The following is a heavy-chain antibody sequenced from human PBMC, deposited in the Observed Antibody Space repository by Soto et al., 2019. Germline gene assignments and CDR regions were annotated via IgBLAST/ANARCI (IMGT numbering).Heavy chain of an antibody. CDR2: IYYSGST. CDR3: ARGEPRIAVAGSDKFDY. D-gene: IGHD6-19*01. Sequence: SETLSLTCTVSGGSISSGGYYWSWIRQHPGKGLEWIGYIYYSGSTYYNPSLKSRVTISVDTSKNQFSLKLSSVTAEDTAVYYCARGEPRIAVAGSDKFDYWGQGTLVTVSS. J-gene: IGHJ4*02. CDR1: GGSISSGGYY. V-gene: IGHV4-31*03.